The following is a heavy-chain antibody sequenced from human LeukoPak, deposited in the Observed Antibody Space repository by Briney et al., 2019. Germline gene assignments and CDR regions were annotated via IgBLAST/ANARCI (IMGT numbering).Heavy chain of an antibody. Sequence: VASVKVSCKASGGTFSSYAISWVRQAPGQGLEWMGGIIPTFGTANYAQKFQGRVTITADKSTSTAYMELSSLRSEDTAVYYCASPRELRYFDWFKDHDAFDIWGQGTMVTVSS. CDR1: GGTFSSYA. CDR2: IIPTFGTA. V-gene: IGHV1-69*06. D-gene: IGHD3-9*01. J-gene: IGHJ3*02. CDR3: ASPRELRYFDWFKDHDAFDI.